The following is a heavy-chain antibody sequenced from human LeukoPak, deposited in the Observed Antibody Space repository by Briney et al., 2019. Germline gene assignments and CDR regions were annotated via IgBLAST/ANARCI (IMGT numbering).Heavy chain of an antibody. CDR2: IYYSGST. D-gene: IGHD3-22*01. CDR1: GGSISSGDYY. V-gene: IGHV4-30-4*01. J-gene: IGHJ4*02. Sequence: SQTLSLTCTVSGGSISSGDYYGSWIRQPPGKGLEWIGYIYYSGSTYYNPSLKSRVTISVDTSKNLFSLKLSSVTAADTAVYYCARSEYYYDSSGSRPLWYFDYWGQGTLVTVSS. CDR3: ARSEYYYDSSGSRPLWYFDY.